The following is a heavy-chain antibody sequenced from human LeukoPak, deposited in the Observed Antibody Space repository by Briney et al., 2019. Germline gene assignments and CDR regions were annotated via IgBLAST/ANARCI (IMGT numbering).Heavy chain of an antibody. V-gene: IGHV3-21*01. J-gene: IGHJ4*02. CDR3: ASSDYGDYVSFDY. CDR1: GFTFSTYS. D-gene: IGHD4-17*01. Sequence: GGSLRLSCAASGFTFSTYSMNWVRQAPGKGLEWVSSISSSGSYINYADSVKGRFTISRDNAKNSLYLQMNSLRAEDTAVYYCASSDYGDYVSFDYWGQGTLVTVSS. CDR2: ISSSGSYI.